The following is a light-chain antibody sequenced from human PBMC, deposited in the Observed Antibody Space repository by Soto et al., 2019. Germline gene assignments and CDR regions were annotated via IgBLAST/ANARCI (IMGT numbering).Light chain of an antibody. J-gene: IGLJ1*01. CDR1: SSDVGGYNY. Sequence: QSRLTQPPSASCSPGQAATISCTGTSSDVGGYNYVSWYQQHPGKAPKRMIYEVNKRPSGVPDRFSGSKSGNTASLTVSGLQAEDEADYYCSSYAGSNNLGVFGTGTKVTVL. V-gene: IGLV2-8*01. CDR3: SSYAGSNNLGV. CDR2: EVN.